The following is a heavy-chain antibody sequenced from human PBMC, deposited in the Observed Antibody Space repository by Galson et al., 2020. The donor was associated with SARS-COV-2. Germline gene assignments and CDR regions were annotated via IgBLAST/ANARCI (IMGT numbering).Heavy chain of an antibody. Sequence: SETLSLTCTVSGGSISRSRYYWGWIRQPPGKGLEWLGSVHYSGVTYHNPSLKSRVTISLDTSDNQFSLKLSSVTAADTALYYCTRGGTTVTEDWGQGTLVTVPS. CDR2: VHYSGVT. V-gene: IGHV4-39*07. D-gene: IGHD4-17*01. J-gene: IGHJ4*02. CDR1: GGSISRSRYY. CDR3: TRGGTTVTED.